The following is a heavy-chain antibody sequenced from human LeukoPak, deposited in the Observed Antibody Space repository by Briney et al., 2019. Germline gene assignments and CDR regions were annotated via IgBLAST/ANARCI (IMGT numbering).Heavy chain of an antibody. J-gene: IGHJ4*02. Sequence: ASVKVSCKASGYTFTGYYMHWVRQAPGQGLEWMGRINPSSGGTNYAQKFQGRVTMTRDTSISTAYMELSRLRSDDTAVYYCARDLDSSSWYYFDYWGQGTLVTVSS. D-gene: IGHD6-13*01. V-gene: IGHV1-2*06. CDR1: GYTFTGYY. CDR3: ARDLDSSSWYYFDY. CDR2: INPSSGGT.